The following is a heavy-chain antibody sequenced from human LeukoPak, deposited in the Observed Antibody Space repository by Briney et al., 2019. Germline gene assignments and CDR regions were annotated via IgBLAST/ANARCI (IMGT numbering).Heavy chain of an antibody. D-gene: IGHD3-22*01. CDR1: GFTFSSYA. J-gene: IGHJ4*02. CDR3: AKDFDVYDSSGTNFDY. V-gene: IGHV3-23*01. Sequence: PGGSLRLSCAASGFTFSSYAMSWVRQAPGKGLEWVSAISGSGGSTYYADSVKGRFTSSRDNSKNTLYLQMNSLRAEDTAVYYCAKDFDVYDSSGTNFDYWGQGTLVTVSS. CDR2: ISGSGGST.